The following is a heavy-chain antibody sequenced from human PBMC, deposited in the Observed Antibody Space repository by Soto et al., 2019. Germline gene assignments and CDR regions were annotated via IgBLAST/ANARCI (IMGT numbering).Heavy chain of an antibody. J-gene: IGHJ5*02. CDR3: ATSYDSGFDP. Sequence: QIQLVQSGAEVKKPGASVRVSCKASGYAFSNYGISWIRQAPGLGLEWMGWISPYNGNTDYAQSLQGRVTMTTDTSTNTAYMELWSLTSDDTAVYYCATSYDSGFDPWGQGTLVTVSS. V-gene: IGHV1-18*04. CDR2: ISPYNGNT. CDR1: GYAFSNYG. D-gene: IGHD5-12*01.